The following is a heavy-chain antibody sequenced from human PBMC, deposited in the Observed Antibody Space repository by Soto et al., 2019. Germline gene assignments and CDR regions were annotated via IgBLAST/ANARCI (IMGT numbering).Heavy chain of an antibody. D-gene: IGHD2-2*01. CDR2: INPNSGGTA. CDR1: GYTFTGYY. V-gene: IGHV1-2*02. Sequence: ASVKVSCKASGYTFTGYYMHWVRQAPGQGLEWMGWINPNSGGTANYAQKFQGRVTITADESTSTAYMELSSLRSEDTAVYYCARHDCISTSCYYYYYYGMGVWGQGTTVTVSS. J-gene: IGHJ6*02. CDR3: ARHDCISTSCYYYYYYGMGV.